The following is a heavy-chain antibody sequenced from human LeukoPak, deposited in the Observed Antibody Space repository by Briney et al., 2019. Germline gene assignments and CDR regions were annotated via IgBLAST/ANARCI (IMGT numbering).Heavy chain of an antibody. V-gene: IGHV3-21*01. Sequence: GGSLRLSCAASGFTFSSYSMNWVRQAPGKGLEWVSSISSSSSYIYYADSVKGRFTISRDNAKNSLYLQMNSLRAEDTAVYYCARAFSGLGYYYYYYMDVWGKGTTVTVSS. CDR3: ARAFSGLGYYYYYYMDV. CDR1: GFTFSSYS. J-gene: IGHJ6*03. D-gene: IGHD1-26*01. CDR2: ISSSSSYI.